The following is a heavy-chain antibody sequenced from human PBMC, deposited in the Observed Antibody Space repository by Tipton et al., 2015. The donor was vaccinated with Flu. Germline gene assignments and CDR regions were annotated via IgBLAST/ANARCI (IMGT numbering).Heavy chain of an antibody. CDR2: INHSGST. J-gene: IGHJ4*02. CDR3: ASLRNYYDSSGYSGY. D-gene: IGHD3-22*01. V-gene: IGHV4-34*01. CDR1: GGSFSGYY. Sequence: TLSLTCAVYGGSFSGYYWSWIRQPPGMGLEWIGEINHSGSTNYNPSLKSRVTISVDTSKNQFSLKLSSVTAADTAVYYCASLRNYYDSSGYSGYWGQGTLVTVSS.